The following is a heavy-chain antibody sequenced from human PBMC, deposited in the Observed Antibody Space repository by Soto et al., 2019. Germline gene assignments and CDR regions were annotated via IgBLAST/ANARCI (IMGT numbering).Heavy chain of an antibody. J-gene: IGHJ4*02. V-gene: IGHV1-69*01. Sequence: QMQLVQSGTEVKKPGSSVRVSCKASGGTFSGNAITWVRQAPGQGLEWMGGIIPVFRRPKYAQKFQDRLTITADASTTTAYMELSSLRPEDTALYYCARDESSGGYWGPLDYWGQGTLVAVSS. CDR1: GGTFSGNA. CDR2: IIPVFRRP. CDR3: ARDESSGGYWGPLDY. D-gene: IGHD1-26*01.